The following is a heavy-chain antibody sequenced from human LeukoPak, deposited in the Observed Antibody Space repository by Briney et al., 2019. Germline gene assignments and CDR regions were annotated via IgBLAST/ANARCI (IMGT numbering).Heavy chain of an antibody. Sequence: ASVKVSCKASGYTFTSYAMHWVRQAPGQRLEWMGWIHAGNGNTKYSQKFQGRVTITRDTSASTAYMELSSLRSEDTAVYYCARGYFDWLLSFDYWGQGTLVTVSS. CDR3: ARGYFDWLLSFDY. D-gene: IGHD3-9*01. CDR1: GYTFTSYA. J-gene: IGHJ4*02. CDR2: IHAGNGNT. V-gene: IGHV1-3*01.